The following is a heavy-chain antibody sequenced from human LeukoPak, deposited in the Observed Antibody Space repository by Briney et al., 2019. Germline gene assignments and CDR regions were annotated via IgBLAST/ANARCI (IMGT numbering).Heavy chain of an antibody. V-gene: IGHV3-74*01. CDR2: INSDGSST. Sequence: GGSLRLSCAASGFTFSSYWMHWVRQAPGKGLVWVSRINSDGSSTSYADSVKGRFTISRDNSKNTLYLQMNSLRAEDTAVYYCARDSGYYDSSGYYLYWGQGTLVTVSS. CDR3: ARDSGYYDSSGYYLY. CDR1: GFTFSSYW. J-gene: IGHJ4*02. D-gene: IGHD3-22*01.